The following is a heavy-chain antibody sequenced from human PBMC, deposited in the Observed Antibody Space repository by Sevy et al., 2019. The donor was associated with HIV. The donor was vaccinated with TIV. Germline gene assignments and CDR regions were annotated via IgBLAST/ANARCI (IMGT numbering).Heavy chain of an antibody. V-gene: IGHV3-11*01. Sequence: GGSLRLSCAASGFTFSDYYMSWIRQAPGKGLEWVSYISSSGSTIYYADSVKGRFTISRDNAKNSLYLQMNSLRAEDTAVYYGGGNGGWWERLLGGEGYFDYWGQGTLVTVSS. J-gene: IGHJ4*02. CDR1: GFTFSDYY. CDR3: GGNGGWWERLLGGEGYFDY. CDR2: ISSSGSTI. D-gene: IGHD1-26*01.